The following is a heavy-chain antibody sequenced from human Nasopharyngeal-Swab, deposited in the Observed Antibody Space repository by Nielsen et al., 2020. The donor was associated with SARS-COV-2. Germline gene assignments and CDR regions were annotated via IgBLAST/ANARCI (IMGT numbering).Heavy chain of an antibody. CDR1: GYSFTSCW. Sequence: KVSCKGSGYSFTSCWIDWVRQKPGKGVEGLGIIYPRDSDTRYSPSFQGQVIISADNSVSTAYLQWSSLKASDTAMYYCVRPEGVATSFKYYFQYGMDVWGQGTMVPVPS. CDR3: VRPEGVATSFKYYFQYGMDV. D-gene: IGHD5-12*01. J-gene: IGHJ6*02. CDR2: IYPRDSDT. V-gene: IGHV5-51*01.